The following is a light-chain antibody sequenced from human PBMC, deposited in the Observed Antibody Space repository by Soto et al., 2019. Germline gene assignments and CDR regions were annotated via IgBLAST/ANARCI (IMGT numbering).Light chain of an antibody. CDR1: QSISSD. Sequence: DIQMTQSPSSLSASVGDRVTITCRASQSISSDLNWYKQKPGKAPRVLIYAASTLQSGVPSRLSGSGSGTDFTLTISSMKPEDFAVYYCQQYGSSGTFGQGTKVDIK. CDR2: AAS. CDR3: QQYGSSGT. V-gene: IGKV1-39*01. J-gene: IGKJ1*01.